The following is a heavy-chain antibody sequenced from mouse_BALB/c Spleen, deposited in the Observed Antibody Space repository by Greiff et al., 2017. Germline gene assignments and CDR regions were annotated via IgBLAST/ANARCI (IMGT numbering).Heavy chain of an antibody. D-gene: IGHD2-4*01. Sequence: EVKLMESGAELVKPGASVKLSCTASGFNIKDTYMHWVKQRPEQGLEWIGRIDPANGNTKYDPKFQGKATITADTSSNTAYLQLSSLTSEDTAVYYCALIYYDYEGWFAYWGQGTLVTVSA. CDR1: GFNIKDTY. CDR3: ALIYYDYEGWFAY. V-gene: IGHV14-3*02. J-gene: IGHJ3*01. CDR2: IDPANGNT.